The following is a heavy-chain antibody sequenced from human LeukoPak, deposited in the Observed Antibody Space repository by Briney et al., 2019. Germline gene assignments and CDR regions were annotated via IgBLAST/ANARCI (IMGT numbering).Heavy chain of an antibody. CDR3: ARTGNFDS. CDR2: IKTDGSET. CDR1: GLTLRDNW. V-gene: IGHV3-7*05. Sequence: GGPLRLSCAASGLTLRDNWMNGVRQAPGKGLEWVANIKTDGSETFYVDSVKGRFTISRDNAKNAVYLQKNSLKAENTPIYYCARTGNFDSWGQGTLVTVSA. J-gene: IGHJ5*01.